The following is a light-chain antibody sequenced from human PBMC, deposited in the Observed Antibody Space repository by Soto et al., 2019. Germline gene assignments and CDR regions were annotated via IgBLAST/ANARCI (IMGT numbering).Light chain of an antibody. CDR2: KAS. Sequence: DIQLTQSPSPLSGSVGDRVTITGRASQTISSWLAWYQQKPWKAPKLLIYKASTLKSGVPSRFSGSGSGTEFTLTISSLQPDDFATYYCQHYNSYSEAFGQGTKVELK. CDR1: QTISSW. V-gene: IGKV1-5*03. J-gene: IGKJ1*01. CDR3: QHYNSYSEA.